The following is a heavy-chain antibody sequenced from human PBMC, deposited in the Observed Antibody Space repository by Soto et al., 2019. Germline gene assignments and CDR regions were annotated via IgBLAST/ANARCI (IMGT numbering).Heavy chain of an antibody. Sequence: GTLSLTCTVSGGSISSYYWSWIRQPPGKGLEWIGYIYYSGSTNYNPSLKSRVTISVDTSKNQFSLKLSSVTAADTAVYYCARVSRYSSSWRYDAFDIWGQGTMVTV. D-gene: IGHD6-13*01. CDR1: GGSISSYY. J-gene: IGHJ3*02. V-gene: IGHV4-59*01. CDR3: ARVSRYSSSWRYDAFDI. CDR2: IYYSGST.